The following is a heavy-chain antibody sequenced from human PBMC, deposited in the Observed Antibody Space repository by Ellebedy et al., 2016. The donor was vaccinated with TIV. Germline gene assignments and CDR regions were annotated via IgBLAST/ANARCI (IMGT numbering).Heavy chain of an antibody. CDR3: AINYDFWSGYSSMAHFDY. D-gene: IGHD3-3*01. CDR1: GGSISSSSYY. Sequence: SETLSLTXTVSGGSISSSSYYWGWIRQPPGKGLEWIGSIYYSGSTYYNPSLKSRVTISVDTSKNQFSLKLSSVTAADTAVYYCAINYDFWSGYSSMAHFDYWGQGTLVTVSS. V-gene: IGHV4-39*01. CDR2: IYYSGST. J-gene: IGHJ4*02.